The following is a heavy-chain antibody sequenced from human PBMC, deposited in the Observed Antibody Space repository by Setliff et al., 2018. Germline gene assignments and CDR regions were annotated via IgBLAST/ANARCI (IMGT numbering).Heavy chain of an antibody. CDR3: ARETVTFGGIIVRGYFDV. CDR2: IILIFGTT. D-gene: IGHD3-16*02. V-gene: IGHV1-69*08. Sequence: GASVKVSCKASGGTFGSYTISWVRQAPGQGLEFLGRIILIFGTTNYAQKFQDRVTIGADKSTSTAYMELSSLRSEDTAVYYCARETVTFGGIIVRGYFDVWGQGTMVTV. CDR1: GGTFGSYT. J-gene: IGHJ3*01.